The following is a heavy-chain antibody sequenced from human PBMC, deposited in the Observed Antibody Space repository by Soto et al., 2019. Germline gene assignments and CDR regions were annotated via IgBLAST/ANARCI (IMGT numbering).Heavy chain of an antibody. CDR3: ARDFLVARGGVGY. J-gene: IGHJ4*02. V-gene: IGHV4-34*01. Sequence: SETLSLTCAVYGGSFSGYYWTWIRQPPGTGLEWIGEINHSGSTNYNPSLKSRVTISVDTSKNQFSLKLTSVTAADTAVYYCARDFLVARGGVGYWGQGTLVTVS. CDR1: GGSFSGYY. D-gene: IGHD2-15*01. CDR2: INHSGST.